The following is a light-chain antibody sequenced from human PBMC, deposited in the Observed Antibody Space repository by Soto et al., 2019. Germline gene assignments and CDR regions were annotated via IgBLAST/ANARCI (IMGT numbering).Light chain of an antibody. J-gene: IGLJ3*02. CDR3: SSYGSSNTVV. V-gene: IGLV2-14*01. Sequence: QSVLTQPASVSGSPGQSITISCTGTSSDIGGYNSVSWYQQHPGKVPKLLIYDVTNRPSGISNRLSGSKSGNTASLTISGLQAEDEADYYCSSYGSSNTVVFGGGTKLTVL. CDR1: SSDIGGYNS. CDR2: DVT.